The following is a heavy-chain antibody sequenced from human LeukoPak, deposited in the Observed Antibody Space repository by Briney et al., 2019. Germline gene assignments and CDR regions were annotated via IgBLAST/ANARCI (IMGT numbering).Heavy chain of an antibody. CDR2: ISSSGSTI. CDR3: ARDLLITGTTDVDY. CDR1: GFSFSDYY. D-gene: IGHD1-7*01. Sequence: PGGSLRLSCAASGFSFSDYYMSWIRQAPGKGLEWVSYISSSGSTIYYADSVKGRFTISRDNAKNSLYLQMNSLRAEDTAVYYCARDLLITGTTDVDYWGQGTLVTVSS. J-gene: IGHJ4*02. V-gene: IGHV3-11*01.